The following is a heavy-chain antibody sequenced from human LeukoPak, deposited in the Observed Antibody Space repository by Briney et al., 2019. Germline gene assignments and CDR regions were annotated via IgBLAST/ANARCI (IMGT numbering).Heavy chain of an antibody. CDR1: GGSFSGYY. Sequence: SETLSLTCAVYGGSFSGYYWSWIRQPPGKGLGWIGEINHSGSTNYNPSLKSRVTISVDTSKNQFSLKLSSVTAADTAVYYCARGDDFWSGYTFDYWGQGTLVTVSS. V-gene: IGHV4-34*01. J-gene: IGHJ4*02. CDR2: INHSGST. CDR3: ARGDDFWSGYTFDY. D-gene: IGHD3-3*01.